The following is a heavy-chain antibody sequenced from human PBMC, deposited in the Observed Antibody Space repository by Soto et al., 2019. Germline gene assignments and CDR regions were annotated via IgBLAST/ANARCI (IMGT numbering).Heavy chain of an antibody. V-gene: IGHV3-11*05. D-gene: IGHD4-4*01. J-gene: IGHJ4*02. CDR1: GFTFSDYY. CDR2: ISSSVSYT. Sequence: PGGSLRLSCAASGFTFSDYYMTWIRQAPGKGLEWVSYISSSVSYTNYADSVKGRFTISRDNSKNTLYLQMNSLRAEDTAVYYCAKVRDYIPFDYWGQGTLVTVSS. CDR3: AKVRDYIPFDY.